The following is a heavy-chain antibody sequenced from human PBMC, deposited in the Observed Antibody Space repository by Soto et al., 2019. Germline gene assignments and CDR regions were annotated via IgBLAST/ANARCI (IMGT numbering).Heavy chain of an antibody. CDR2: ISGSGDST. CDR3: AKDWSSSWYEYFQH. V-gene: IGHV3-23*01. J-gene: IGHJ1*01. D-gene: IGHD6-13*01. CDR1: GFTFSNAW. Sequence: GGSLSLSCAASGFTFSNAWMNWIRQAPGKGLEWVAGISGSGDSTYYADSVKGRFAISRDNSKNTLYLQMNSLRAEDTAVYYCAKDWSSSWYEYFQHWGQGTLVTVSS.